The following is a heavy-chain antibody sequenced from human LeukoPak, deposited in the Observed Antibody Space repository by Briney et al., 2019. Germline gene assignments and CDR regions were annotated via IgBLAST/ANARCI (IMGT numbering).Heavy chain of an antibody. V-gene: IGHV3-23*01. CDR2: ITGSGAST. D-gene: IGHD3-22*01. CDR1: GFIFNNYA. J-gene: IGHJ4*02. CDR3: AKRSSISSGYFGL. Sequence: PGGSLRLSCAASGFIFNNYAMTWVRQAPGKGLEWVSAITGSGASTNHADSVKGRFIISRDNSKNTMYLQMNSLRAEDTAIYYCAKRSSISSGYFGLWGWGTLVTVSS.